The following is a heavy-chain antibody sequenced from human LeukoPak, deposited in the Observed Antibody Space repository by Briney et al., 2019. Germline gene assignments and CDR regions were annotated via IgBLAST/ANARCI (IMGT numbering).Heavy chain of an antibody. Sequence: SETLSLTCTVSGGSISSYYWSWIRQPPGKGLEWIGYIYYSGSTNYNPSLKSRVTISVDTSKNQFYLKLSSVTAADTAVYYCARIEDYGGNSVNYWGQGTLVTVSS. CDR3: ARIEDYGGNSVNY. CDR2: IYYSGST. J-gene: IGHJ4*02. CDR1: GGSISSYY. V-gene: IGHV4-59*01. D-gene: IGHD4-23*01.